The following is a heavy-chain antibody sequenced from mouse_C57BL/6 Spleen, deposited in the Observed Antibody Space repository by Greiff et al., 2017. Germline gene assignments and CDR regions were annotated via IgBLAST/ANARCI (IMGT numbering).Heavy chain of an antibody. Sequence: EVQLQQSGPELVKPGASVKISCTASGYTFTDYYMNWVKQSHGKSLEWIGDINPNNGGTSYNQKFKGKATLTVDTSSSTAYLELRSLTSEDSAVYYCARSGEYDYGGCAMDYWGQGTSVTVSS. J-gene: IGHJ4*01. CDR2: INPNNGGT. CDR1: GYTFTDYY. CDR3: ARSGEYDYGGCAMDY. D-gene: IGHD2-4*01. V-gene: IGHV1-26*01.